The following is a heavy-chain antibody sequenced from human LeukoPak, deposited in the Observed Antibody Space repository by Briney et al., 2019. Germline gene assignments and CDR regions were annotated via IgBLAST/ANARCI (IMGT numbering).Heavy chain of an antibody. CDR2: INSDGSTI. D-gene: IGHD2-2*01. Sequence: PPGPSLRPSCAPSGSTFSSYWTHWARQAPGKRLVWVSRINSDGSTINYADSVKGRFTISRDNAKNTLYLQMDSLRAEDTAVYYCTRETVVVATASLGYWGLGTLVTVSS. CDR1: GSTFSSYW. V-gene: IGHV3-74*01. J-gene: IGHJ4*02. CDR3: TRETVVVATASLGY.